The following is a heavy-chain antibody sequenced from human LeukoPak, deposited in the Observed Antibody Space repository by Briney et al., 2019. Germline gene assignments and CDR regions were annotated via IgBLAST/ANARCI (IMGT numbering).Heavy chain of an antibody. CDR2: INGSGVIT. V-gene: IGHV3-23*01. D-gene: IGHD3-16*01. CDR3: AKDSSQGGDYFDS. Sequence: GGSLRLSCAPSEFTFSKYAMNWVRQAPGKGLEWVSGINGSGVITFYADSVKGRFTISRDNSKNTLYLQMNSLRAEDTAIYYCAKDSSQGGDYFDSWGQGTLVAVSS. J-gene: IGHJ4*02. CDR1: EFTFSKYA.